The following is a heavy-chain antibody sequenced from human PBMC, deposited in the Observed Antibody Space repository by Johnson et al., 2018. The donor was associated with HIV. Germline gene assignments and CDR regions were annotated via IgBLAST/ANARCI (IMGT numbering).Heavy chain of an antibody. D-gene: IGHD3-3*01. CDR2: ISSSGAGI. J-gene: IGHJ3*02. V-gene: IGHV3-11*04. CDR3: ARERWSAYYGAFDI. CDR1: GFKFSDFY. Sequence: QVQLVESGGGVVQPRRSLRLSCAVSGFKFSDFYMTWIRQVPGKGLECVAYISSSGAGIYYADSVKGRFTISRDNAKNSLYLQMNSLRPEDTAVYYCARERWSAYYGAFDIWGHGTLVTVSS.